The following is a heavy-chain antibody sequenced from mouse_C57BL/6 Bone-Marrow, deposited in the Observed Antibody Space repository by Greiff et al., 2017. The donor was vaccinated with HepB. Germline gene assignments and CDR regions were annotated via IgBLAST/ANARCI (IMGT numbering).Heavy chain of an antibody. CDR1: GYTFTDYY. CDR3: ARWGGWDYFDY. Sequence: EVQLQQSGPELVKPGASVKISCKASGYTFTDYYMNWVKQSHGKSLEWIGDINPNNGGTSYNQKFKGKATLTVDKSSSTAYMELRSLTSEDSAVYYCARWGGWDYFDYWGQGTTLTVSS. CDR2: INPNNGGT. D-gene: IGHD3-3*01. V-gene: IGHV1-26*01. J-gene: IGHJ2*01.